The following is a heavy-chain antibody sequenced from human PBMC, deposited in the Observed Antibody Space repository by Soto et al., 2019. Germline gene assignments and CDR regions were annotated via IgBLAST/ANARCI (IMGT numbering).Heavy chain of an antibody. V-gene: IGHV3-66*04. CDR1: GFTVSSNY. D-gene: IGHD5-12*01. CDR3: ASQDHNLLRPMDV. Sequence: PGGSLRLSCAASGFTVSSNYMSWVRQAPGKGLEWVSVIYSGGSTYYADSVKGRFTIPRDNSKNTLYLQMNSLRAEDTAVYYCASQDHNLLRPMDVWGQGTTVTVSS. J-gene: IGHJ6*02. CDR2: IYSGGST.